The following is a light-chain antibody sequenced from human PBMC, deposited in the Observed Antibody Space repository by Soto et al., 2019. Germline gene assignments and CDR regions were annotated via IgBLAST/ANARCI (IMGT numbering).Light chain of an antibody. CDR3: QQYGSSPET. CDR2: GAS. J-gene: IGKJ1*01. V-gene: IGKV3-20*01. CDR1: QSVLRSY. Sequence: TRSQGALSFSTEESGALSGRTAQSVLRSYLAWYQQKPGQSPRLLIYGASTRATGIPDRFSGSGSGTDFTLTISRLESEDFAVYYCQQYGSSPETFGQGTKVDIK.